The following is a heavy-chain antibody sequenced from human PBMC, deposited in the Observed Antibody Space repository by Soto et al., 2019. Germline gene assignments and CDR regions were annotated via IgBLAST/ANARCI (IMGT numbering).Heavy chain of an antibody. Sequence: SETLSLTCAVYVGSFSGYYWSWIRQPPGKGLEWIGEVNHIESTNYNPSLKSRVTMSVDTSKNQFSLKLDSVTAADTAVYYCARSGGDGSGTYYRHYFDYWGYGNLVTFSS. V-gene: IGHV4-34*01. CDR3: ARSGGDGSGTYYRHYFDY. CDR1: VGSFSGYY. J-gene: IGHJ4*01. CDR2: VNHIEST. D-gene: IGHD3-10*01.